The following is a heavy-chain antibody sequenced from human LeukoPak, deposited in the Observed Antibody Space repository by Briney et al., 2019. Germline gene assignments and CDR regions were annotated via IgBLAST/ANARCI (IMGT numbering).Heavy chain of an antibody. D-gene: IGHD5-18*01. CDR2: MLYTGNS. V-gene: IGHV4-59*01. CDR1: GGSISTYY. CDR3: ARDAQHSYGRYFAY. J-gene: IGHJ4*02. Sequence: SETLSLICTVSGGSISTYYWNWIRKSPGKGLEWIGFMLYTGNSNYNPSLRSRVTMSVDTSKNQVSLDLSSVTAADTAVYYCARDAQHSYGRYFAYWGQGILVTVSS.